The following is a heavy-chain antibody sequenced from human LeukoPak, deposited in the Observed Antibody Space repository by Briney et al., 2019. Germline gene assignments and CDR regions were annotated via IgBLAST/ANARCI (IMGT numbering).Heavy chain of an antibody. Sequence: SETPSLTCTVSGGSISSYYWSWIRQPPGKGLEWIGEINHSGGTNYNPSLKSRVTISVDTSKNQFSLKLSSVTAADTAVYYCARQYSSGWSYYYYYYMDVWGKGTTVTVSS. CDR2: INHSGGT. V-gene: IGHV4-34*01. D-gene: IGHD6-19*01. CDR3: ARQYSSGWSYYYYYYMDV. J-gene: IGHJ6*03. CDR1: GGSISSYY.